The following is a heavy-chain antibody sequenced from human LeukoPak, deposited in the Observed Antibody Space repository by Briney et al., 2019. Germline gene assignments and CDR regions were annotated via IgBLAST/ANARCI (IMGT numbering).Heavy chain of an antibody. D-gene: IGHD3-16*01. Sequence: GGSLRLSCAASGFTFSSYAMSWVRQAPGKGLEWVSAISGSGGSTYYADSVKGRFTISRDNSKNTLYLQINSLRAEDTAVYYCATDLGAPRYYYYYMDVWGKGTTVTVSS. V-gene: IGHV3-23*01. CDR2: ISGSGGST. CDR1: GFTFSSYA. J-gene: IGHJ6*03. CDR3: ATDLGAPRYYYYYMDV.